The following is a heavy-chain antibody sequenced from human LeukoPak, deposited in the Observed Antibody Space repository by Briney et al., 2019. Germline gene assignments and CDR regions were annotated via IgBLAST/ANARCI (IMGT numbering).Heavy chain of an antibody. J-gene: IGHJ4*02. Sequence: SETLSLTCTVSGGSISSSSYYWGWIRQPPGKGLEWIGSIYYSGSTYYNPSLKSRVTISVDTYKNQFSLKLSSVTAADTAVYYCSVVVPAATNFDYWGQGTLVTVSS. CDR2: IYYSGST. V-gene: IGHV4-39*01. D-gene: IGHD2-2*01. CDR1: GGSISSSSYY. CDR3: SVVVPAATNFDY.